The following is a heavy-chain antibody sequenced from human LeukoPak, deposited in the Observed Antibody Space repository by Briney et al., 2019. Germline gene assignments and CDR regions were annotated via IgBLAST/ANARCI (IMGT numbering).Heavy chain of an antibody. D-gene: IGHD3-22*01. CDR2: ISAYNGNT. CDR1: GYTFTSCG. J-gene: IGHJ4*02. CDR3: ARELFNLYYDSSGYYDY. V-gene: IGHV1-18*01. Sequence: ASVKVSCKASGYTFTSCGISWVRQAPGQGLEWMGWISAYNGNTNYAQKLQGRVTMTTDTSTSTAYMELRSLRSDDTAVYYCARELFNLYYDSSGYYDYWGQGTLVTVSS.